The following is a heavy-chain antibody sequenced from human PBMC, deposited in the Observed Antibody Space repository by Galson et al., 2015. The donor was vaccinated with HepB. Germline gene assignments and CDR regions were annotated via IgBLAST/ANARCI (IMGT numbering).Heavy chain of an antibody. CDR1: GFTFSSYA. V-gene: IGHV3-30*04. J-gene: IGHJ6*02. CDR3: AREGSCSSTSCSNHYYYYGMDV. Sequence: SLRLSCAASGFTFSSYAMHWVRQAPGKGLEWVAVISYDGSNKYYADSVKGRFTISRDNSKNTLYLQMNSLRAEDTAVYYCAREGSCSSTSCSNHYYYYGMDVWGQGPWSPSP. CDR2: ISYDGSNK. D-gene: IGHD2-2*01.